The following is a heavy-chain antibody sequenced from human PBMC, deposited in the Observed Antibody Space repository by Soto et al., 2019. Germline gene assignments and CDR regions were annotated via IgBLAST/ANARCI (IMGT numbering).Heavy chain of an antibody. CDR1: GGTFSSYT. CDR3: ASEGLYYYDSSGYYKYYFDY. V-gene: IGHV1-69*02. D-gene: IGHD3-22*01. Sequence: QVQLVQSGAEVKKPGSSVKVSCKASGGTFSSYTISWVRQAPGQGLEWMGRLIPILGIANYAQKFQGRVTITADKSTSTAYMELSSLRSEDTAVYYCASEGLYYYDSSGYYKYYFDYWGQGTLVTVSS. CDR2: LIPILGIA. J-gene: IGHJ4*02.